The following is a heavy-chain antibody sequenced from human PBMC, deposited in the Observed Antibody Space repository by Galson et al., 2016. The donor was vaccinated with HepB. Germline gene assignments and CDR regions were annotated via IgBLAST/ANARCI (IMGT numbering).Heavy chain of an antibody. CDR3: VREKWLRLLAIGDN. D-gene: IGHD5-12*01. V-gene: IGHV3-30*04. CDR2: ISFDGDNT. CDR1: GFTFSGYP. Sequence: SLRLSCAASGFTFSGYPMHWVRQAPGKGLEWVAGISFDGDNTYYADSVKGRFTISRDKSKSTLYLQMNRLRPGDTAVYYCVREKWLRLLAIGDNWGQGTQVAVSS. J-gene: IGHJ4*02.